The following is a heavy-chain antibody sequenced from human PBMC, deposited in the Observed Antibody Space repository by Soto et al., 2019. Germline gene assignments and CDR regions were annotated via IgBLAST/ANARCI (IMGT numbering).Heavy chain of an antibody. Sequence: GSLRLSCVASGLTFSRYNIPCVRKAPGRGLEWVTYVTTSGDTMFYADSVEGRFDISRDVAKNSVHLQMNSLGDEDTAVYYCVREEASGSSGLTYHYYYNGMDVWGQGTTVTVSS. CDR3: VREEASGSSGLTYHYYYNGMDV. CDR1: GLTFSRYN. V-gene: IGHV3-48*02. J-gene: IGHJ6*02. D-gene: IGHD3-10*01. CDR2: VTTSGDTM.